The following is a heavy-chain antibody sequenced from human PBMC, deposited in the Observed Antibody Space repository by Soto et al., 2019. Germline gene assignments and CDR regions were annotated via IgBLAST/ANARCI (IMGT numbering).Heavy chain of an antibody. J-gene: IGHJ4*02. V-gene: IGHV1-18*01. CDR3: ARGRYGDY. Sequence: QVHLVQSGAEVKKPGASVKVSCKGSGYAFTTYGITWVRQATGQGLEWMGWISAHNGNTNYAQKLQGRVTVTRDTSTSTAYVVLRSLRSDDTPVYYCARGRYGDYWGQGALVTVSS. CDR1: GYAFTTYG. CDR2: ISAHNGNT. D-gene: IGHD1-1*01.